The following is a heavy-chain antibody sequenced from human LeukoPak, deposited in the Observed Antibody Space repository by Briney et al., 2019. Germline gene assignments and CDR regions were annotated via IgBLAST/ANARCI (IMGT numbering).Heavy chain of an antibody. CDR2: ISSDGSTT. V-gene: IGHV3-74*01. Sequence: GGSLRLSCAVSGFTFSSNWMLWVRQVPGKGLVWVSRISSDGSTTNYADSVKGRFTISRDNAKNTLYLQMNSLRAEDTAVYYCARSIYSASRVDYWGQGTLVTVSS. CDR3: ARSIYSASRVDY. D-gene: IGHD6-13*01. CDR1: GFTFSSNW. J-gene: IGHJ4*02.